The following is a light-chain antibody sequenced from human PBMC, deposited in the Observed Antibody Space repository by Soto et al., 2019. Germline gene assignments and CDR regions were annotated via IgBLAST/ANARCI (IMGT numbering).Light chain of an antibody. Sequence: QSVLTQPPSVSGAPGQRVTISFTGSSSNIGASYDVYWYQQLPGTATKLFIYGNSNRPSGVPDRFSGSKSSTSASLAITGLHAEDEADYYCQSYASSLSGWLFGGGTKVTVL. J-gene: IGLJ3*02. CDR2: GNS. V-gene: IGLV1-40*01. CDR3: QSYASSLSGWL. CDR1: SSNIGASYD.